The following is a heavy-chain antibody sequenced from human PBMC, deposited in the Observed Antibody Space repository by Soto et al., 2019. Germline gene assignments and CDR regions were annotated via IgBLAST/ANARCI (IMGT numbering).Heavy chain of an antibody. D-gene: IGHD2-21*01. Sequence: ETLSLTCTVSGGSISSDSYYWGWIRQSPEKGLEWIANISYSGSTYYNPTLKSRLTISVDTSNNQFSLRLRSVTAADTAVYYCATLPPRIVVSLPAIATWGQGILVTVSS. CDR3: ATLPPRIVVSLPAIAT. CDR1: GGSISSDSYY. CDR2: ISYSGST. J-gene: IGHJ5*02. V-gene: IGHV4-39*07.